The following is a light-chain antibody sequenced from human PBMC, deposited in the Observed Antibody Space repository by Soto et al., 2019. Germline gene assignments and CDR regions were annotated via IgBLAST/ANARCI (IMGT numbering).Light chain of an antibody. CDR1: QSVSGY. J-gene: IGKJ4*01. V-gene: IGKV3-11*01. CDR3: QQRSNWPPT. Sequence: EIVLTQSPATLSLSPGERATLSCRASQSVSGYLAWYQQKPGQAPRLLIYDASNRATGIPARFSGSGSGTDFTLTISSLXXXXXXXYYCQQRSNWPPTFGGGTKVGIK. CDR2: DAS.